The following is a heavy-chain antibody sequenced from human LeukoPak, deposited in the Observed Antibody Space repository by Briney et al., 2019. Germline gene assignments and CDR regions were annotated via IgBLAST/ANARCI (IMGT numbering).Heavy chain of an antibody. Sequence: SETLSLTCTVSGGSISGYYWSWIRQPAGKGLEWIGRIYTSGSTNYNPSLKSRVTMSVDTSKNQFSLKLSSVTAADTAVYYCAREKTPCSSTSCYTYYYYYYMDVWGKGTTVTVSS. CDR2: IYTSGST. D-gene: IGHD2-2*02. J-gene: IGHJ6*03. CDR1: GGSISGYY. V-gene: IGHV4-4*07. CDR3: AREKTPCSSTSCYTYYYYYYMDV.